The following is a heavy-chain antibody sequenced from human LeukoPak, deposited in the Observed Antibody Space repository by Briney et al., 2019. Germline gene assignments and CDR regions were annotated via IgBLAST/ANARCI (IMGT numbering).Heavy chain of an antibody. J-gene: IGHJ4*02. Sequence: GGSLRLSCVASGFILSTSEMNWVRQAPGKGLEWVSFIASDGTIYYADSVKGRFTLSRDNAKNSLYLQMNSLRAEDTAVYYCAKVHSSWSVFDYWGQGTLVTVSS. V-gene: IGHV3-48*03. CDR2: IASDGTI. CDR1: GFILSTSE. CDR3: AKVHSSWSVFDY. D-gene: IGHD6-13*01.